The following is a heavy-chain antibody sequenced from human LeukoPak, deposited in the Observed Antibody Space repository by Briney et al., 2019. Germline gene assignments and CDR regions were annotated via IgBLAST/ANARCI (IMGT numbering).Heavy chain of an antibody. CDR1: GFTFDDYG. J-gene: IGHJ6*03. V-gene: IGHV3-20*04. CDR2: INWNGGST. CDR3: ARDGSGAAAGGYYYYYYMDV. Sequence: TGGSLRLSCAASGFTFDDYGMSWVRQAPGKGLEWVSGINWNGGSTGYADSVKGRFTISRDNAKNSLYLQMNSLRAEDTAVYYCARDGSGAAAGGYYYYYYMDVWGKGTTVTVSS. D-gene: IGHD6-13*01.